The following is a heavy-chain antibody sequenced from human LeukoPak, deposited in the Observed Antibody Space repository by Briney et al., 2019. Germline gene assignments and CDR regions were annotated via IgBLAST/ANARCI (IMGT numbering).Heavy chain of an antibody. J-gene: IGHJ4*02. CDR3: ARSTMVRGVIVRDDY. CDR2: IKQDGSEK. CDR1: GFTFSSYW. V-gene: IGHV3-7*03. D-gene: IGHD3-10*01. Sequence: GGSLRLSCAASGFTFSSYWMSWVRQAPGKGLEWVANIKQDGSEKYYVDSVKGRFTISRDNAKNSLYLQMNSLRSEDTAVYYCARSTMVRGVIVRDDYWGQGTLVTVSS.